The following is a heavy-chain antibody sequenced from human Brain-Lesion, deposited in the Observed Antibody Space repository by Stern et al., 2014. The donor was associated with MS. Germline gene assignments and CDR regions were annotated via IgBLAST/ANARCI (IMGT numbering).Heavy chain of an antibody. Sequence: QVQLVESGPGLVKPSETLSLTCTVSGGSIGSSTYYWAWVRQPPGKGLGWIGNIHYRGFTHYHPSLKSRVTISVDMSKNQFSLKLSSVTAADTAIYYCARHDSVPRPSQLYSARDRGPGYFDYWGQGTLVTVSS. CDR1: GGSIGSSTYY. V-gene: IGHV4-39*01. CDR3: ARHDSVPRPSQLYSARDRGPGYFDY. J-gene: IGHJ4*02. CDR2: IHYRGFT. D-gene: IGHD1-26*01.